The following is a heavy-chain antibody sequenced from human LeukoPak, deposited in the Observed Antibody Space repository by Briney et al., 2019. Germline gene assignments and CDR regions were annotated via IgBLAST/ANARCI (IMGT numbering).Heavy chain of an antibody. CDR1: GFTFSSYA. J-gene: IGHJ6*03. CDR2: ISGSRITT. D-gene: IGHD3-16*01. CDR3: ARLGADYYYYYMDV. Sequence: GGSLRLSCAASGFTFSSYAMSWVRQPPGKGLEWVSHISGSRITTYYADSVKGRFTISRDNAKNSLYLQMNSLRAEDTAVYYCARLGADYYYYYMDVWGKGTTVTVSS. V-gene: IGHV3-48*01.